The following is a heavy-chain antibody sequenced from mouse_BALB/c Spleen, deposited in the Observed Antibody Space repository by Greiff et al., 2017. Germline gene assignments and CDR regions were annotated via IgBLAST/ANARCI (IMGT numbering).Heavy chain of an antibody. CDR3: ARWRAYYGSSYYFDY. CDR1: GYTFTSYW. D-gene: IGHD1-1*01. CDR2: INPSTGYT. V-gene: IGHV1-7*01. Sequence: QVQLQQSGAELAKPGASVKMSCKASGYTFTSYWMHWVKQRPGQGLEWIGYINPSTGYTEYNQKFKDKATLTADKSSSTAYMQLSSLTSEDSAVYYCARWRAYYGSSYYFDYWGQGTTLTVSS. J-gene: IGHJ2*01.